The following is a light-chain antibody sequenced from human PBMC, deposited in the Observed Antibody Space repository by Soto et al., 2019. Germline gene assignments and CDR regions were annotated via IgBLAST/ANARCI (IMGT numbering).Light chain of an antibody. J-gene: IGLJ2*01. CDR2: SNN. CDR1: TSNIGSNT. Sequence: QSVLTQPPSASGTPGQRVTISCSGSTSNIGSNTVNWYQQLPGTAPTLLMYSNNQRPSGGPDRFSGSKSGTSASLAISGLQSEDEADYYCAAWDDSLNIVVFGGGTKVTVL. CDR3: AAWDDSLNIVV. V-gene: IGLV1-44*01.